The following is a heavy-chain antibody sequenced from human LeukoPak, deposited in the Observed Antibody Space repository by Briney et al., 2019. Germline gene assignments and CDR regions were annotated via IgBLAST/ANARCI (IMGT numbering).Heavy chain of an antibody. CDR2: IYSGGST. V-gene: IGHV3-53*01. CDR3: ARDSGDGYNSFDY. D-gene: IGHD5-24*01. Sequence: GGSLRLSCAASGFTFSSYTMSWVRQAPGKGLEWVSVIYSGGSTYYADSVKGRFTISRDNSKNTLYLQMNSLRAEDTAVYYCARDSGDGYNSFDYWGQGTLVTVSS. CDR1: GFTFSSYT. J-gene: IGHJ4*02.